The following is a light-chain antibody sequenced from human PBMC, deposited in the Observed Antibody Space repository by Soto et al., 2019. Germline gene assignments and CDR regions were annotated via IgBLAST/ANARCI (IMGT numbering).Light chain of an antibody. V-gene: IGLV2-23*02. J-gene: IGLJ3*02. Sequence: QSALSQPASVSGSPGQSVTISCTGTSSDIGSYNLVSWYHHRPGQAPKLVIYEVTRRPSVDSNRFSGSKSGNTASLTIAGLHPDDEGDYYCCSYAGVRTFVVFGGGTKLTVL. CDR1: SSDIGSYNL. CDR3: CSYAGVRTFVV. CDR2: EVT.